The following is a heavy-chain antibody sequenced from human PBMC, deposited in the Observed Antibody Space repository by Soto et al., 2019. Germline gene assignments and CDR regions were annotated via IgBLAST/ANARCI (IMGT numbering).Heavy chain of an antibody. D-gene: IGHD2-2*02. CDR2: IYYSGST. V-gene: IGHV4-59*01. Sequence: SETLSLTCTVSGGSISSYYWSWIRQPPGKGLEWIGYIYYSGSTNYNPSLKSRVTISVDTSKNQFSLKLSSVTAADTAVYYCARDREYCSSTSCYMNWYYY. CDR1: GGSISSYY. J-gene: IGHJ6*03. CDR3: ARDREYCSSTSCYMNWYYY.